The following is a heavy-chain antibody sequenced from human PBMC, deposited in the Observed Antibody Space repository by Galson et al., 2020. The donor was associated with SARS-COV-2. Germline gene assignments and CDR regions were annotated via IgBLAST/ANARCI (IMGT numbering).Heavy chain of an antibody. CDR2: IYWNDDT. D-gene: IGHD3-3*01. CDR1: GFSLTTSGVG. J-gene: IGHJ4*02. Sequence: ESGPTLVKPTQTLTLTCPFTGFSLTTSGVGVCWIRQPPGKALEWLALIYWNDDTRYSPSLKSRLTITKDTSKNQVVLTMTNMDPVDTATYFCAHSAPSSLTIFGVVIVKDYFDYWGQGTLVTVSS. CDR3: AHSAPSSLTIFGVVIVKDYFDY. V-gene: IGHV2-5*01.